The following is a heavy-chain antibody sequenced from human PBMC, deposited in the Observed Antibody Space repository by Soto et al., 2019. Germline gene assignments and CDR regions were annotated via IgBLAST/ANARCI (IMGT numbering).Heavy chain of an antibody. J-gene: IGHJ5*02. V-gene: IGHV4-4*07. CDR1: GGAISGYY. Sequence: SENLSLTCTVSGGAISGYYWTWTRQSAGKGLEWIGRIYSSGGTKYNPSLKSRVTMSLDTSKNQFSLRLSSVTAADTAVYYCARGQRFSDSFDPWVQGTLVTVSS. CDR3: ARGQRFSDSFDP. D-gene: IGHD3-3*01. CDR2: IYSSGGT.